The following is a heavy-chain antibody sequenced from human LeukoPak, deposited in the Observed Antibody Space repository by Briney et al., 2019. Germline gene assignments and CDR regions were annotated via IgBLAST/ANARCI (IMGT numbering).Heavy chain of an antibody. V-gene: IGHV3-48*02. Sequence: GGSLRLSCAASGFTFSSFNMNWVRQAPGKGLEWVSYISSSSTTRYYADSVKGRFTISRDNAKNSLYLQMDSLRDEDSAVYYCARDPHIAAAGTIFDYWGQGTLVTVSS. CDR2: ISSSSTTR. J-gene: IGHJ4*02. CDR3: ARDPHIAAAGTIFDY. D-gene: IGHD6-13*01. CDR1: GFTFSSFN.